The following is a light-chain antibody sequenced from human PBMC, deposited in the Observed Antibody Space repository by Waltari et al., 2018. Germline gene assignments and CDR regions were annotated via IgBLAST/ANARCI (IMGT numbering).Light chain of an antibody. J-gene: IGKJ2*01. Sequence: AIRITQSPSSLSASTGDRVTSTCRASQGISSYLAWYQQKPGKAPNLLIYAASTLQSGVPSRFSGSGSGTDFTLTISCLQSEDFATYYCQQYYSYLTFGQGTKLEIK. CDR3: QQYYSYLT. CDR1: QGISSY. CDR2: AAS. V-gene: IGKV1-8*01.